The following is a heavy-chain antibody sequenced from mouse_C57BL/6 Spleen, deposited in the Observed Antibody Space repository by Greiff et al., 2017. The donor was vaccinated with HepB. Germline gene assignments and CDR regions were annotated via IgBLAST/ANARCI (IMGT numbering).Heavy chain of an antibody. V-gene: IGHV7-3*01. J-gene: IGHJ4*01. D-gene: IGHD2-2*01. CDR3: ARYPLSNYYGYGYAMDY. CDR1: GFTFTDYY. CDR2: IRNKANGYTT. Sequence: EVKLMESGGGLVQPGGSLSLSCAASGFTFTDYYMSWVRQPPGKALEWLGFIRNKANGYTTEYSASVKGRFTISRDNSQSILYLQMNALRAEDSATYYCARYPLSNYYGYGYAMDYWGQGTSVTVSS.